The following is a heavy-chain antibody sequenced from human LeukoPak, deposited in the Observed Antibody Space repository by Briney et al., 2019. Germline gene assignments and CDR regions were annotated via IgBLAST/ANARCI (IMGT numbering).Heavy chain of an antibody. CDR3: ARDQTYDILTGYSYDAFDI. CDR2: ISAYNGNT. J-gene: IGHJ3*02. V-gene: IGHV1-18*01. Sequence: GASVKVSCKASGYTFTSYGISWVRQAPGQGLEWMGWISAYNGNTNYAQKLQGRVTMTTDTSTSTAYMELRSLRSDDTAVYYCARDQTYDILTGYSYDAFDIWGQGTMVTVSS. D-gene: IGHD3-9*01. CDR1: GYTFTSYG.